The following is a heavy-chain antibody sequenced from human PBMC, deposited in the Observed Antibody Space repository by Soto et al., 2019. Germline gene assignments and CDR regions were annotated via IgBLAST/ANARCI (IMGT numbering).Heavy chain of an antibody. J-gene: IGHJ6*04. V-gene: IGHV3-33*01. CDR1: GFTFISYG. Sequence: GGSLRLSCAASGFTFISYGMHWVRQAPCKGLEWVAVIWYDGSNKYYADSVKGRFTISRDNSKNTLYLQMNSLRAEDTAVYYCAREPSIAAADRVIDVLGKGTTGTDSS. CDR2: IWYDGSNK. D-gene: IGHD6-13*01. CDR3: AREPSIAAADRVIDV.